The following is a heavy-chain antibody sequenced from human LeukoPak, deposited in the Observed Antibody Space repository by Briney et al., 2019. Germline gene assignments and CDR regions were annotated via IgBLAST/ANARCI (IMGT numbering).Heavy chain of an antibody. Sequence: GGSLRLSCAASGFTISNYWMSWVRQAPGKWLEGVANIKQDGSEKYYVDSVKGRFTISRDNAKSSLYLQMNSLRAEDTAVYYCARSRYSSSPPGYWGQGTLVTVSS. V-gene: IGHV3-7*05. CDR3: ARSRYSSSPPGY. D-gene: IGHD6-13*01. J-gene: IGHJ4*02. CDR1: GFTISNYW. CDR2: IKQDGSEK.